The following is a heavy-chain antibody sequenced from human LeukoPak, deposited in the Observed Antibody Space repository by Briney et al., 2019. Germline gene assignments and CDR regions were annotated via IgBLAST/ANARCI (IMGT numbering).Heavy chain of an antibody. J-gene: IGHJ4*02. D-gene: IGHD3-22*01. Sequence: PSETLSLTCTVSGASISGSSYYWGWIRQPPGKGLEWIGSIYHSGSTYYNPSLKSRATISVDTSKNQFSLKLSSVTAADTAVYYCARMSYDSSGYYSSPFDYWGQGTLVTVSS. CDR3: ARMSYDSSGYYSSPFDY. CDR2: IYHSGST. CDR1: GASISGSSYY. V-gene: IGHV4-39*07.